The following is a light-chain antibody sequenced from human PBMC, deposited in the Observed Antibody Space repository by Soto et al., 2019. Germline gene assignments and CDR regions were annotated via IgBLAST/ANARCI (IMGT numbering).Light chain of an antibody. Sequence: ETVLTQSPGTLYFSPGERATLSCRASQSVDNSHVAWYQQRRGLPPRLLIYGASNRATGIPDRFSGSGSGADFTLTISRLEPEDFAVYFCQQYGVSPWTFGQGTKVEIK. CDR2: GAS. V-gene: IGKV3-20*01. J-gene: IGKJ1*01. CDR3: QQYGVSPWT. CDR1: QSVDNSH.